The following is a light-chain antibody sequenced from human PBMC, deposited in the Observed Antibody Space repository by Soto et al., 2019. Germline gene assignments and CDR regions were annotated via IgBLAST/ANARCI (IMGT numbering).Light chain of an antibody. CDR1: QSISAY. Sequence: IQLTQSPSSLSASVGARVTITCRTSQSISAYLNWYRQKPGQAPELLIYATSKLHSGVPSRFSGSGSVTEFTLTINSLQPEDLATYYCQQSHSTEYSFGQGTRLEIK. V-gene: IGKV1-39*01. CDR3: QQSHSTEYS. CDR2: ATS. J-gene: IGKJ2*01.